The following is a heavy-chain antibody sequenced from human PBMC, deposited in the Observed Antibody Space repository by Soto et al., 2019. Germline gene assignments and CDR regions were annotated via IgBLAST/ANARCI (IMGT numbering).Heavy chain of an antibody. V-gene: IGHV4-34*01. D-gene: IGHD5-12*01. Sequence: QVQLQQWGAGLLKPSETLSLTCAVYGGSFSGYYWSWIRQPPGKGLEWIGEINHSGSTNYNPSLRNRVTISVDTSTNQFSLKLSSVTAADTAVYYCARGPFIVATIRYYYYYYMDVWGKGTTVTVSS. CDR1: GGSFSGYY. J-gene: IGHJ6*03. CDR3: ARGPFIVATIRYYYYYYMDV. CDR2: INHSGST.